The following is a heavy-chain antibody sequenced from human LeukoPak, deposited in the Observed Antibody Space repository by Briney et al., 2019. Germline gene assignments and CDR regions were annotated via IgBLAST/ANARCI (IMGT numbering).Heavy chain of an antibody. V-gene: IGHV3-23*01. CDR2: ISGSGGST. Sequence: GGSLRLSCAASGFTFSSYAMSWVRQAPGKGLEWVSAISGSGGSTCYADSVKGRLTISRDNSKNTLYLQMNSLRAEDTAVYYCAKDRLTMVRGVIYPHFDYWGQGTLVTVSS. CDR3: AKDRLTMVRGVIYPHFDY. J-gene: IGHJ4*02. CDR1: GFTFSSYA. D-gene: IGHD3-10*01.